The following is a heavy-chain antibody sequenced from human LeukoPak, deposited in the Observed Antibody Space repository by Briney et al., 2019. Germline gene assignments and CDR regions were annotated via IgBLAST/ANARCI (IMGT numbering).Heavy chain of an antibody. J-gene: IGHJ4*02. V-gene: IGHV4-59*01. CDR2: IYYSGST. D-gene: IGHD3-22*01. CDR1: GGSISSYY. CDR3: ARGLPPYYYDSSGSTLDY. Sequence: NPSETLSLTCTVSGGSISSYYWSWIRQPPGKGLEWIGYIYYSGSTNYNPSLKSRVTISVDTSKNQFSLKLSSVTAADTAVYYCARGLPPYYYDSSGSTLDYWGQGTLVTVSS.